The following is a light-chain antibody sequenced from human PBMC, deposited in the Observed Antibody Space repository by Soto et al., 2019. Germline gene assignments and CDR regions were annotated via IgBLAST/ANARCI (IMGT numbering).Light chain of an antibody. V-gene: IGLV2-23*02. J-gene: IGLJ1*01. CDR3: YSYAGGDTYYV. Sequence: QSVLPQPASVSGSPGQSITISCTGTSSDVGNYNLVSWYQQHPGKAPKLMIYEVSKRPSGVSSRFSGSKSGNTASLTISGLQAEDEADYYCYSYAGGDTYYVFGTGTKVTVL. CDR2: EVS. CDR1: SSDVGNYNL.